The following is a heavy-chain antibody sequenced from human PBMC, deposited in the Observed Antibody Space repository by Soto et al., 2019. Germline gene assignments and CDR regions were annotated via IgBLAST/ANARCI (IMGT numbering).Heavy chain of an antibody. V-gene: IGHV3-23*01. CDR1: GFTFSSYA. CDR2: ISGSGGST. J-gene: IGHJ4*02. D-gene: IGHD5-18*01. Sequence: EVQLLESGGGLVQPGGSLRLSCAASGFTFSSYAMSWVRQAPGKGLEWVSAISGSGGSTYYADSVKGRFTISSDNSKTTLYLQMNSLRAEDTAVYYCAKDLSLYSYGDFDYWGQGTLVTVSS. CDR3: AKDLSLYSYGDFDY.